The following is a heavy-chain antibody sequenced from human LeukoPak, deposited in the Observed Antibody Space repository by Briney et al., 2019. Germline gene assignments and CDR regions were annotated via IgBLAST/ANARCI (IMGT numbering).Heavy chain of an antibody. CDR2: IYSGGLT. CDR1: GFAVNTKF. D-gene: IGHD3-16*01. J-gene: IGHJ4*02. CDR3: ARDEVTSGGGLES. V-gene: IGHV3-53*01. Sequence: GGSPRLSCAASGFAVNTKFMHWVRQAPGKGLEWISVIYSGGLTYYADSVEGRFTITRDNSKNTLYLLMNSLRDEDTAVYYCARDEVTSGGGLESWGQGTLVIVSS.